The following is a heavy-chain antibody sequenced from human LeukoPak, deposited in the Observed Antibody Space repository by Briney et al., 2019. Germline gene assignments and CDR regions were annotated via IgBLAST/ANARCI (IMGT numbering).Heavy chain of an antibody. CDR1: GYTFSGYY. J-gene: IGHJ4*02. D-gene: IGHD1-7*01. CDR2: INPNSGVT. Sequence: ASVKVSCKASGYTFSGYYMNWLRQAPGQGPEWIGWINPNSGVTNYAQKFRGRVTMTRDTSITTAYMELSRLTSDDTAVYYCARDEFESTNYHFDYWGQGTLVTVSS. V-gene: IGHV1-2*02. CDR3: ARDEFESTNYHFDY.